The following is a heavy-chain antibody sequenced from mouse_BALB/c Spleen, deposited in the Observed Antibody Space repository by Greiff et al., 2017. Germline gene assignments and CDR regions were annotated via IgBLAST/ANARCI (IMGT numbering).Heavy chain of an antibody. J-gene: IGHJ3*01. Sequence: VQLQQSGPELVKPGASVKMSCKASGYTFTSYVMHWVKQKPGQGLEWIGYINPYNDGTKYNEKFKGKATLTSDKSSSTAYMELSSLTSEDSAVYYCARNYGNFWFAYWGQGTLVTVAA. CDR3: ARNYGNFWFAY. D-gene: IGHD2-1*01. V-gene: IGHV1-14*01. CDR1: GYTFTSYV. CDR2: INPYNDGT.